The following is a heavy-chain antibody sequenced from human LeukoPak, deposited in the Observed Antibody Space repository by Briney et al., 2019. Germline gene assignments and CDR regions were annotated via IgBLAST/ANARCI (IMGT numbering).Heavy chain of an antibody. CDR3: ARDQLGAPNYYFDY. CDR1: GYTFTSYG. V-gene: IGHV1-2*02. Sequence: ASVKVSCKASGYTFTSYGISWVRQAPGQGLEWMGWINPNSGGTNYAQKFQGRVTMTRDTSISTAYMELSRLRSDDTAVYYCARDQLGAPNYYFDYWGQGTLVTVSS. D-gene: IGHD6-6*01. J-gene: IGHJ4*02. CDR2: INPNSGGT.